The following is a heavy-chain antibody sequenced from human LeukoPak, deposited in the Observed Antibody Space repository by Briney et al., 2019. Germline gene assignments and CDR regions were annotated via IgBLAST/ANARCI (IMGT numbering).Heavy chain of an antibody. CDR2: TSSSGSYT. V-gene: IGHV3-11*05. CDR1: GFTFSDYY. CDR3: ARANDLIDY. Sequence: GGSLRLSCAASGFTFSDYYMSWIRQAPGKGLEWVSYTSSSGSYTNYADSVKGRFTISRDNAKNSLYLQMNSLRAEDTAVYYCARANDLIDYWGQGTLVTVSS. J-gene: IGHJ4*02.